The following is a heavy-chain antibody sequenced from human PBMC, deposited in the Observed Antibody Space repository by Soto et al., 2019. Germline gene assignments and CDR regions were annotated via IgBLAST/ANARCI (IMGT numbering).Heavy chain of an antibody. CDR1: GFTFDDYA. V-gene: IGHV3-9*01. D-gene: IGHD6-6*01. Sequence: SLRFSCAASGFTFDDYAMHWVRQAPGKGLEWVSGISWNSGSIGYADSVKGRFTISRDNSKNSLYLQMNSLRAEDTALYYCAKDSYSSSSPDYYYYGMDVWGQGTTVTVSS. CDR3: AKDSYSSSSPDYYYYGMDV. CDR2: ISWNSGSI. J-gene: IGHJ6*02.